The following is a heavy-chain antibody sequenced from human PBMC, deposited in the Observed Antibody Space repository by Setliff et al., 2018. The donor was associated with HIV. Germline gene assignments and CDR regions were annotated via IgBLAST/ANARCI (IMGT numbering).Heavy chain of an antibody. J-gene: IGHJ5*01. D-gene: IGHD2-2*01. CDR1: GGSISSYY. V-gene: IGHV4-59*12. CDR2: IYYSGST. Sequence: PSETLSLTCTVSGGSISSYYWSWIRQPPGKGLEWIGYIYYSGSTNYNPSLKNRVTISVDTSKNQFSLTLRSLTAADTAVYYCARGAYRFDSWGQGNLVTVSS. CDR3: ARGAYRFDS.